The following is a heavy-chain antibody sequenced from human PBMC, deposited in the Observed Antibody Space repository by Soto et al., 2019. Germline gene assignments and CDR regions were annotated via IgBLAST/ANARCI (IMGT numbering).Heavy chain of an antibody. J-gene: IGHJ4*02. D-gene: IGHD3-22*01. CDR2: IYYSGSA. CDR3: ARVRSFYGSGYLFDY. Sequence: SETLTLTCTVSGGSISSYYCSWIRQPRGKGLEWFGYIYYSGSANYNPSLKSRVTISVDTSKNQFSLKLISVTAADTAVYYCARVRSFYGSGYLFDYWGQGTLVTVSS. V-gene: IGHV4-59*01. CDR1: GGSISSYY.